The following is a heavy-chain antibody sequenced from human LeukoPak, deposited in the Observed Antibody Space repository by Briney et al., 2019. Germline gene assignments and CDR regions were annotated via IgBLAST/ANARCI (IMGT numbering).Heavy chain of an antibody. CDR2: LYYSGST. V-gene: IGHV4-39*01. CDR1: GGSVSSSFYY. CDR3: ASAATYSVDY. J-gene: IGHJ4*02. D-gene: IGHD2-15*01. Sequence: PSETLSLTCTVSGGSVSSSFYYWGWIRQPPGKGLEWIGSLYYSGSTHYNPSLKSRVTMSVDTSKNQFSLKLSSVTAADTAVYFCASAATYSVDYWGQGTLVTASS.